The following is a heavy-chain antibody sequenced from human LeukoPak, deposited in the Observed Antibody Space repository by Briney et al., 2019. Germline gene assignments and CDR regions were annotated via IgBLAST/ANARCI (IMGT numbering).Heavy chain of an antibody. CDR3: ASLAAGSWVFFDY. CDR1: GFTFSSSE. D-gene: IGHD6-13*01. J-gene: IGHJ4*02. CDR2: ISSSGSPI. Sequence: GGSLRLSCAASGFTFSSSEMNWVRQAPGKGLEWVSYISSSGSPIYYADSVKGRFTISRDNAKNSLYLQMNSLRAEDTAVYYCASLAAGSWVFFDYWGQGTLVTVSS. V-gene: IGHV3-48*03.